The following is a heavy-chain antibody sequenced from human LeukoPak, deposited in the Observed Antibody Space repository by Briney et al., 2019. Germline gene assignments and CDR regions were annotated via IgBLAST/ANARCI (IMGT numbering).Heavy chain of an antibody. D-gene: IGHD6-13*01. V-gene: IGHV4-38-2*02. J-gene: IGHJ4*02. CDR3: ARGVSAAGFDY. Sequence: SSETLSLTCTVSGYSISSGYYWGWIRQPPGRGLEWIGSIYHSGSTYYNPSLKSRVTISVDASKNQLSMKMTSVTAADTAVYYCARGVSAAGFDYWGQGTLVTVSS. CDR1: GYSISSGYY. CDR2: IYHSGST.